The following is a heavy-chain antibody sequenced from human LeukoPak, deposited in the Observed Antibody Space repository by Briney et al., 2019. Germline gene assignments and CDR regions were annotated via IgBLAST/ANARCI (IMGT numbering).Heavy chain of an antibody. CDR2: IIPIFGTA. CDR3: ASEGIAVAGRVGWFDP. J-gene: IGHJ5*02. D-gene: IGHD6-19*01. Sequence: SVKVSCKASGGTFSSYAISWVRQAPGQGLEWMGGIIPIFGTANYAQKFQGRVTITADESTSTAYMELSSLRSEDTAVYYCASEGIAVAGRVGWFDPWGQGTLVTVSS. V-gene: IGHV1-69*13. CDR1: GGTFSSYA.